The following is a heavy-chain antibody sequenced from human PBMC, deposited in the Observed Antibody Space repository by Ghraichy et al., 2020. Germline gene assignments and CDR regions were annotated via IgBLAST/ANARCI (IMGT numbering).Heavy chain of an antibody. V-gene: IGHV4-59*01. CDR1: GGSISSYY. CDR2: IYYSGST. J-gene: IGHJ4*02. Sequence: ESLNISCTVSGGSISSYYWSWIRQPPGKGLEWIGYIYYSGSTNYNPSLKSRVTISVDTSKNQFSLKLSSVTAADTAVYYCASGSVWFRFDYWGQGTLVTVSS. CDR3: ASGSVWFRFDY. D-gene: IGHD2-21*01.